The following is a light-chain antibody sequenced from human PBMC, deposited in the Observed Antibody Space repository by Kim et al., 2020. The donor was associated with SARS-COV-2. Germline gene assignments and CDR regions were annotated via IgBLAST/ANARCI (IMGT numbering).Light chain of an antibody. CDR1: HSVTNNY. CDR2: SAS. Sequence: DIVLTQSPGTLSLSPGERGTLSCRASHSVTNNYLAWYQKKVGQPPRLLIYSASSRATGIPDRFSGSVSGTDFILTISRLEPEDFAVYYCQQYGKSPITFGQGTRLEIK. J-gene: IGKJ5*01. V-gene: IGKV3-20*01. CDR3: QQYGKSPIT.